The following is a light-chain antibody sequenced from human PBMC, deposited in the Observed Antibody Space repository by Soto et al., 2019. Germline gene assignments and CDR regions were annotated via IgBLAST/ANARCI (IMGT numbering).Light chain of an antibody. CDR3: QQYSSSPLT. V-gene: IGKV3-20*01. J-gene: IGKJ4*01. Sequence: EIVLTQSPGTLSLSPGERGTLSCRASQSVRSSHLAWYQQKPGQAPRLLIYGASSRATGIPDRFSGSGSGTDFTLTISRLEPEDCAVYYCQQYSSSPLTFGGGTKVEIK. CDR1: QSVRSSH. CDR2: GAS.